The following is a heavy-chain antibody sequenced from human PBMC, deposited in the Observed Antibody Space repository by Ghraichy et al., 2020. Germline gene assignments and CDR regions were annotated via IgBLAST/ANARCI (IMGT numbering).Heavy chain of an antibody. V-gene: IGHV1-2*02. D-gene: IGHD6-13*01. CDR2: INPNSGGT. CDR3: ARDYSSSWGYDAFDI. CDR1: GYIFTGYY. J-gene: IGHJ3*02. Sequence: ASVKVSCKASGYIFTGYYMHWVRQAPGQGLEWMGWINPNSGGTNYAQKFQGRVTMTRDTSISTAYMELSRLRSDDTAAYYCARDYSSSWGYDAFDIWGQGTMVTVSS.